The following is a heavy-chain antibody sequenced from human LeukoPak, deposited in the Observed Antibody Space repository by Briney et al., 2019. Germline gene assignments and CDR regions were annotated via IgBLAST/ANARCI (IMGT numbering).Heavy chain of an antibody. CDR3: ARDLNYYDSSGIFQH. V-gene: IGHV3-33*01. J-gene: IGHJ1*01. D-gene: IGHD3-22*01. CDR1: GFTFSSYG. Sequence: GGSLRLSCTASGFTFSSYGMHWVRQAPGKGLEWVAVIWYDGSNKYYADSVKGRFTISRDNSKNTLYLQMNSLRAEDTAVYYCARDLNYYDSSGIFQHWGQGTLVTVSS. CDR2: IWYDGSNK.